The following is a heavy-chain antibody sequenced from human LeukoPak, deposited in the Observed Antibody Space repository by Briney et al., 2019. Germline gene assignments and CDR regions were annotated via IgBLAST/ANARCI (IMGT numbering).Heavy chain of an antibody. V-gene: IGHV4-34*01. CDR2: INHSGST. CDR1: GGSFSGYY. Sequence: PSETLSLTCAVYGGSFSGYYWSWTRQPPGKGLEWIGEINHSGSTNYNPSLKSRVTISVDTSKNQFSLKLSSVTAADTAVYYCARARITIFGVVMKYDYWGQGTLVTVSS. D-gene: IGHD3-3*01. CDR3: ARARITIFGVVMKYDY. J-gene: IGHJ4*02.